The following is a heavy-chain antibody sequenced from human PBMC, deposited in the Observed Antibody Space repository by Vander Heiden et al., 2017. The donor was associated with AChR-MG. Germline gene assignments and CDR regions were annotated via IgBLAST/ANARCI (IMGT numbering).Heavy chain of an antibody. CDR3: ALTASYNDFWSGFYRGYLEP. CDR1: GGSVNSHSSY. Sequence: QLPLQASGPGLVKTSATLSLTCSVPGGSVNSHSSYWARLRQPPRRGMEWIGSIYCRGNTFYTPSLRSRLTISIDTTKNQYSLHLSAVTATDTAVYYCALTASYNDFWSGFYRGYLEPWGQGIQVSVSS. J-gene: IGHJ5*02. D-gene: IGHD3-3*01. V-gene: IGHV4-39*01. CDR2: IYCRGNT.